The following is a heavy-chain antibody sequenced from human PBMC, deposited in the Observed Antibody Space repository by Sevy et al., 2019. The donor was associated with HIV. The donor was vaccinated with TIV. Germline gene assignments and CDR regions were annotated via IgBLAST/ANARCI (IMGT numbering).Heavy chain of an antibody. CDR2: IGGSDRST. CDR3: AKDRAPSGSGSPALYGMDV. CDR1: GFTFRNYA. D-gene: IGHD3-10*01. V-gene: IGHV3-23*01. Sequence: GGSLRLSCAASGFTFRNYAMHWVRQAPGKGLEWVSAIGGSDRSTYYAVSVKGRFIISRDNSKNTLYLQMNSLRAEDTAVYYCAKDRAPSGSGSPALYGMDVWGQGTTVTVSS. J-gene: IGHJ6*02.